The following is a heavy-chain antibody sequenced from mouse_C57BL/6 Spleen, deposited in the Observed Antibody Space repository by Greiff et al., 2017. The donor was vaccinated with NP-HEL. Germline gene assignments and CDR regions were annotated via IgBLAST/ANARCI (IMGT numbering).Heavy chain of an antibody. CDR3: ARRMGYYYGSSYDWYFDV. J-gene: IGHJ1*03. CDR1: GYTFTSYW. V-gene: IGHV1-50*01. D-gene: IGHD1-1*01. CDR2: IDPSDSYT. Sequence: VQLQQPGAELVKPGASVKLSCKASGYTFTSYWMQWVKQRPGQGLELIGEIDPSDSYTNYNQKFKGKATLTVDTSSSTAYMQLSSLTSEDSAVYYCARRMGYYYGSSYDWYFDVWGTGTTVTVSS.